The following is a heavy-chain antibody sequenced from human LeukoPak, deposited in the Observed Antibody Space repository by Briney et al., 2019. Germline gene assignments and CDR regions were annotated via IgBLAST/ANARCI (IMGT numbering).Heavy chain of an antibody. Sequence: PGGSLRLSCAASGFTFSSYSMNWVRQAPGKGLEWVSSISSSSSYIYYADSVKGRFTISRDNAKNSLYLQMNSLRAEDTAVYYCARGRAVAANNWFDPWGQGTLVTVSP. CDR1: GFTFSSYS. D-gene: IGHD6-19*01. CDR2: ISSSSSYI. J-gene: IGHJ5*02. CDR3: ARGRAVAANNWFDP. V-gene: IGHV3-21*01.